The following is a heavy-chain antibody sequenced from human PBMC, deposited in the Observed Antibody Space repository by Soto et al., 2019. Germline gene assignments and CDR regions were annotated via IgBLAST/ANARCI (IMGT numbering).Heavy chain of an antibody. V-gene: IGHV4-31*03. Sequence: QVQLQESGPGLVKPSQTLSLTCTVSGGSISSGGYYWSWIRQHPGKGLEWIGYIYYSGSTYYNPSLKGRATISVDTTTNQFSLKLSSVTAAATAVYYCAGGGRYCSGGSCYPTLFDYWGQGTLVTVSS. D-gene: IGHD2-15*01. CDR2: IYYSGST. J-gene: IGHJ4*02. CDR1: GGSISSGGYY. CDR3: AGGGRYCSGGSCYPTLFDY.